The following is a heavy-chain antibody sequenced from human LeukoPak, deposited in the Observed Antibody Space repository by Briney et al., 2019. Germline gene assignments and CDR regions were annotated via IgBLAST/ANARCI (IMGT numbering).Heavy chain of an antibody. CDR1: GYTFTSYD. D-gene: IGHD1-1*01. V-gene: IGHV1-8*01. CDR3: ARAPERRGEDY. J-gene: IGHJ4*02. CDR2: MNPNSGNT. Sequence: ASVKVSCKASGYTFTSYDINWVRQATGQGLEWMGWMNPNSGNTGYAQKFQGRVTMTRNTSISTAYMELSSLRSEDAAVYYRARAPERRGEDYWGQGTLVTVSS.